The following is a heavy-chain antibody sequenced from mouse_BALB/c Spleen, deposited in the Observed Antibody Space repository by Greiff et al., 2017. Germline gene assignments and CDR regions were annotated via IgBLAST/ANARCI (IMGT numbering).Heavy chain of an antibody. Sequence: VQLQQPGAELVRPGASVKLSCKASGYTFTSYWMQWVKQRPGQGLEWIGAIYPGDGDTRYTQKFKGKATLTADKSSSTAYMQLSSLASEDSAVYYCARKDGNYGEFDYWGQGTTLTVSS. CDR1: GYTFTSYW. CDR2: IYPGDGDT. V-gene: IGHV1-87*01. D-gene: IGHD2-1*01. CDR3: ARKDGNYGEFDY. J-gene: IGHJ2*01.